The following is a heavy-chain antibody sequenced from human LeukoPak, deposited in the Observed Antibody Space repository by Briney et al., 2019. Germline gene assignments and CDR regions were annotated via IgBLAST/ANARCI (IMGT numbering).Heavy chain of an antibody. CDR1: GFTFSSYA. J-gene: IGHJ4*02. V-gene: IGHV3-23*01. Sequence: GRSLRLSCAASGFTFSSYAMSWVRQAPGKGLEWVSAISGSGGSTYYADSVKGRFTISRDNSKNTLYLQMNSLRAEDTAVYYCAKDKQWLNYFDYWGQGTLVTVSS. CDR2: ISGSGGST. D-gene: IGHD6-19*01. CDR3: AKDKQWLNYFDY.